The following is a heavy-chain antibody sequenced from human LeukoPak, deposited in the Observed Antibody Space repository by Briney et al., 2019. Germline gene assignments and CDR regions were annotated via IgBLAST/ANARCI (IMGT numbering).Heavy chain of an antibody. Sequence: GASVKVSCKASGYTFTGYYMHWVRQAPGQGLKWMGWINPNSGGTNYAQKFQGRVTMTRDTSISTAYMELSRLRSDDTAVYYCARDWDSSGSEHFQHWGQGTLVTVSS. CDR2: INPNSGGT. CDR1: GYTFTGYY. V-gene: IGHV1-2*02. J-gene: IGHJ1*01. CDR3: ARDWDSSGSEHFQH. D-gene: IGHD3-22*01.